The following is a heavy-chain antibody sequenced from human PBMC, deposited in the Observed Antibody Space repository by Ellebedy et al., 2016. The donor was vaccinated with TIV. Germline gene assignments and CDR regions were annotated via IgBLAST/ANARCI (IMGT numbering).Heavy chain of an antibody. CDR1: GFTFSGYA. V-gene: IGHV3-23*01. Sequence: GESLKISCAASGFTFSGYAMSWVRQAPGKGLEWVSGFGVSGDTTYYADSVKGRFTISRDNSRNTLYLQMNSLRAEDTAIYYCAKGRSGTYIHHAFDYWGQGTLVTVSS. D-gene: IGHD1-14*01. CDR2: FGVSGDTT. J-gene: IGHJ4*02. CDR3: AKGRSGTYIHHAFDY.